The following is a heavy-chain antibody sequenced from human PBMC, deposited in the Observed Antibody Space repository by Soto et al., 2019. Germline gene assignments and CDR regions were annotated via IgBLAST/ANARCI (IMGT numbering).Heavy chain of an antibody. D-gene: IGHD3-22*01. Sequence: SETLSLTCSVSGGSISSYYWSWIRQPPGKGLEWIGYIYYSGSTNYNPSLKSRVTISVDTSKNQFPLKLSSVTAADTAVYYCARELRHYYDSSGYYSSCYFDYWGQGTLVTVSS. CDR2: IYYSGST. CDR1: GGSISSYY. J-gene: IGHJ4*02. V-gene: IGHV4-59*01. CDR3: ARELRHYYDSSGYYSSCYFDY.